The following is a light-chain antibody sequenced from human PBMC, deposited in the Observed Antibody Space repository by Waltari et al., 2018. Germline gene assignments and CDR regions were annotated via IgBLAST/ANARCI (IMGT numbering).Light chain of an antibody. V-gene: IGKV3-20*01. Sequence: EIVLTQSPGTLSLSPGERATLSRMASQTARTTYSAWYQQKPGQAPTLLIYGASSRATGIPDRFSGSGSGTDFSLTISSLEPEDFAVYYCQQYDISPLTFGGGTKVEIK. CDR1: QTARTTY. J-gene: IGKJ4*01. CDR3: QQYDISPLT. CDR2: GAS.